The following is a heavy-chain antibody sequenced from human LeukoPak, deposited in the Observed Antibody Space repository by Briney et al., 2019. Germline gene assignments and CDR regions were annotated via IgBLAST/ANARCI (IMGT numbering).Heavy chain of an antibody. D-gene: IGHD1-26*01. CDR1: GFTYISYG. Sequence: PGGSLRLSCAASGFTYISYGMHWVRQAPGKGLEWVAFIRYDGSNKNYADSAKGRFTISRDNSKNTLYLQMNSLRGEDTAVYHCANDQRYLVDYWGQGTLVTVSS. J-gene: IGHJ4*02. V-gene: IGHV3-30*02. CDR3: ANDQRYLVDY. CDR2: IRYDGSNK.